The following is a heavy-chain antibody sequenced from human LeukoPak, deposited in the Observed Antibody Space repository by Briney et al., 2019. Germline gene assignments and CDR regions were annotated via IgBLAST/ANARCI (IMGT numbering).Heavy chain of an antibody. D-gene: IGHD4-17*01. CDR1: GFTFSSYA. V-gene: IGHV3-64*01. J-gene: IGHJ4*02. Sequence: GGSLRLSCAASGFTFSSYAMHWVRQAPGKGLEYVSGISSNGGGTYYANSVKGRFTISRDNSKNTLYLQMGSLRAEDMAVYYCARSDYGDYSYFDYWGQGTLVTVSS. CDR2: ISSNGGGT. CDR3: ARSDYGDYSYFDY.